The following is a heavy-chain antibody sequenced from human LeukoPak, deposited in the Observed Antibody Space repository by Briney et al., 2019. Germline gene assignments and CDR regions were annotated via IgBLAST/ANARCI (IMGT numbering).Heavy chain of an antibody. D-gene: IGHD1-14*01. CDR3: ARDMTGGIWARATSFDH. J-gene: IGHJ4*02. CDR2: INPDSGGS. CDR1: GYTFSAFY. Sequence: ASVKVSCKTSGYTFSAFYMHWVRQAPGQGPEWMGWINPDSGGSEYGQKFQGRVTFTSDTSSTTIYMEVRSLKADDTAVYYCARDMTGGIWARATSFDHWGQGTLVAVSS. V-gene: IGHV1-2*02.